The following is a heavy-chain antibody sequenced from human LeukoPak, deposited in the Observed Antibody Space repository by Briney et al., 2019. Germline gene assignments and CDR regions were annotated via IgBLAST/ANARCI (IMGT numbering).Heavy chain of an antibody. D-gene: IGHD3-22*01. J-gene: IGHJ5*02. Sequence: GASVKVSCKVSGYTLTELSIHWVRQAPGKGLEWMGGFDPEDGETIYAQKFQGRVTMTEDTSTDTAYMELSSLRSEDTAVYYCARGGDYDRYNWFDPWGQGTLVTVSS. CDR3: ARGGDYDRYNWFDP. CDR2: FDPEDGET. CDR1: GYTLTELS. V-gene: IGHV1-24*01.